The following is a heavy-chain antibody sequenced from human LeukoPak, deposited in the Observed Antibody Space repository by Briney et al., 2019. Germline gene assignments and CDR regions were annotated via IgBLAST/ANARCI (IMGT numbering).Heavy chain of an antibody. CDR2: IYYSGST. CDR3: ARESGSRPWNWFDP. Sequence: SETLSPTCTVSGGSISSYYWSWIRQPPGKGLEWIGYIYYSGSTNYNPSLKSRVTISVDTSKNQFSLKLSSVTAADTAVYYCARESGSRPWNWFDPWGQGTLVTVSS. CDR1: GGSISSYY. J-gene: IGHJ5*02. D-gene: IGHD1-26*01. V-gene: IGHV4-59*01.